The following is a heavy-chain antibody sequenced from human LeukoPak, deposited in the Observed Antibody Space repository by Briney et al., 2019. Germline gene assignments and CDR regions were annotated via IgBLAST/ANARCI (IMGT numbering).Heavy chain of an antibody. CDR1: AGSISSYY. J-gene: IGHJ4*02. V-gene: IGHV4-59*08. CDR3: ARGTTVTTPDY. CDR2: IYYSGST. Sequence: PSETMSLTCTVAAGSISSYYWSWIRQPPREVMGWIGYIYYSGSTTYNPSLKSRVTISIDTPKNQFSLKLSSVTAADTAVYYCARGTTVTTPDYWGQGTLVTVSS. D-gene: IGHD4-17*01.